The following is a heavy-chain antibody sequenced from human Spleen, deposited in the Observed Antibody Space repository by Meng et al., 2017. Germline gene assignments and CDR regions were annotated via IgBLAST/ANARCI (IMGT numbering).Heavy chain of an antibody. J-gene: IGHJ4*02. Sequence: QVQRVPSGPEGKKAGASRNLSCKPPGYTFAAYWIHWLRKAPGQGLEWMGRIDPNNDHTQYAQNFQGRVTMTSDTSISTVYMELNGLRSDDTAVYYCARDEDISAAGKLFGDYWGQGTLVTVSS. CDR1: GYTFAAYW. CDR2: IDPNNDHT. D-gene: IGHD6-13*01. CDR3: ARDEDISAAGKLFGDY. V-gene: IGHV1-2*06.